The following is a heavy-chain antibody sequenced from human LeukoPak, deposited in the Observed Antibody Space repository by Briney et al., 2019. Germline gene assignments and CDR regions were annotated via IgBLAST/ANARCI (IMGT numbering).Heavy chain of an antibody. J-gene: IGHJ4*02. D-gene: IGHD2-2*01. CDR1: GFTFSSYA. Sequence: PGGSLRLSCEASGFTFSSYAMTWVRQAPDKGLEWVSAISGSDGSTYYADSVKGRFTISRDDSQNTLYLQMNSLSAEDTAVYYCAKVETSGGANCYALDYWGQGTLVTVSS. CDR2: ISGSDGST. CDR3: AKVETSGGANCYALDY. V-gene: IGHV3-23*01.